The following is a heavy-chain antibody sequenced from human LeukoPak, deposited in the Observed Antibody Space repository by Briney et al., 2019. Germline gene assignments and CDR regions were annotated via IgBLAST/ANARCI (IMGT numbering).Heavy chain of an antibody. Sequence: GGTLRLSCAASGFTFSSYGMHWVRQAPGKGLEWVAFIRYDGSNKYYADSVKGRFTISRDNSKNTLYLQMNSLRAEDTAVYYCAKDGRQRKTYYYGSGSANAFDIWGQGTMVTVSS. CDR2: IRYDGSNK. V-gene: IGHV3-30*02. CDR1: GFTFSSYG. D-gene: IGHD3-10*01. CDR3: AKDGRQRKTYYYGSGSANAFDI. J-gene: IGHJ3*02.